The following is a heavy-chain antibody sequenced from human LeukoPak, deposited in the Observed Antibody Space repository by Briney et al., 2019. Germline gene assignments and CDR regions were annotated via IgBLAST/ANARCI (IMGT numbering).Heavy chain of an antibody. CDR1: GGSISNSGYY. V-gene: IGHV4-39*01. J-gene: IGHJ4*02. D-gene: IGHD3-22*01. CDR2: IYYSGST. CDR3: AKTYYYDPFDF. Sequence: PSETLSLTCTVSGGSISNSGYYWGWIRQPPGKGLEWIGNIYYSGSTYYNPSLKSRVTISVDTSKNQFSLKLSSVTAADTAVYYCAKTYYYDPFDFWGQGTLVTVS.